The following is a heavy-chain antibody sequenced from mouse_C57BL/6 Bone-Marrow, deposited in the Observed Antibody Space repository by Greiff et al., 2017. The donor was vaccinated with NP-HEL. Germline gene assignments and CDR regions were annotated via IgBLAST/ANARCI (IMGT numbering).Heavy chain of an antibody. D-gene: IGHD2-1*01. CDR3: ASSYGNYRYFDV. Sequence: VQLQESGAELVRPGTSVKMSCKASGYTFTNYWIGWAKQRPGHGLEWIGDIYPGGGYTNYNEKFKGKATLTADKSSSTAYMQFSSLTSEDSAIYYCASSYGNYRYFDVWGTGTTVTVSS. CDR1: GYTFTNYW. CDR2: IYPGGGYT. V-gene: IGHV1-63*01. J-gene: IGHJ1*03.